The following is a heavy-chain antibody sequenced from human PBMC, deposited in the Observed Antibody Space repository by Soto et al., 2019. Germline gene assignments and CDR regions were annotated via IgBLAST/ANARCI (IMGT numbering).Heavy chain of an antibody. J-gene: IGHJ4*02. V-gene: IGHV3-23*01. Sequence: PGGSLRLSCAASGFTCSSYAMSWVRQAPGKGLEWVSAISGSGGSTYYADSVKGRFTISRDNPKNTLYLQMNSLRAEDTAVYYCAKSYSSGWYESPEHEFDYWGQGTLVNVSS. CDR2: ISGSGGST. CDR1: GFTCSSYA. CDR3: AKSYSSGWYESPEHEFDY. D-gene: IGHD6-19*01.